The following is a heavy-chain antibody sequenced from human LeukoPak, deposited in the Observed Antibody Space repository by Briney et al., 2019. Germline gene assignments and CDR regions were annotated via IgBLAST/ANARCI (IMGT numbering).Heavy chain of an antibody. CDR3: ARGPNQEVGFDY. V-gene: IGHV4-59*02. CDR1: GASVSSFY. D-gene: IGHD2-2*01. Sequence: SETLSLTCTVSGASVSSFYWNWIRQPPGKGLEWIGSMYYSGTTNYDPSFKSRVTISLDTSKNEFSLRLKSLTAADTAVYYCARGPNQEVGFDYWGQGTLVTVSS. CDR2: MYYSGTT. J-gene: IGHJ4*02.